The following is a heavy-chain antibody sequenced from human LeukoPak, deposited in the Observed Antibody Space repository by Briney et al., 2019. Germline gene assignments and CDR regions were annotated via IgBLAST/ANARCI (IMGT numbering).Heavy chain of an antibody. J-gene: IGHJ4*02. Sequence: SDNLSPTCAVSGYSISSSNWWGWIRQPPGKGLEWIGYIYYRGSTYYNPSLKSRVTMSVDTSKNQFSLKLSSVTAVDTAVYYCARTGYDSSGYYPDWGQGTLVTVSS. CDR2: IYYRGST. CDR3: ARTGYDSSGYYPD. V-gene: IGHV4-28*01. CDR1: GYSISSSNW. D-gene: IGHD3-22*01.